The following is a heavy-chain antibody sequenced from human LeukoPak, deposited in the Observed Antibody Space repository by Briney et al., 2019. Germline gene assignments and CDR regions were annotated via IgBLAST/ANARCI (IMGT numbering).Heavy chain of an antibody. Sequence: ASVKVSCKASGYTFTSYGISWVRQAPGQGLEWMGWISAYNGNTNYAQKLQGRVTMTADTSTSTAYMELRSLRSDDTAVYYCASVILGYCSSTSCYEGTNWFDPWGQGTLVTVSS. CDR3: ASVILGYCSSTSCYEGTNWFDP. CDR1: GYTFTSYG. J-gene: IGHJ5*02. D-gene: IGHD2-2*01. CDR2: ISAYNGNT. V-gene: IGHV1-18*01.